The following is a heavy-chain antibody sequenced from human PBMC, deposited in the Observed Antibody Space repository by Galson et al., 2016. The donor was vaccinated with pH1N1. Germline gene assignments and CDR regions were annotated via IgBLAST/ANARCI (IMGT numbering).Heavy chain of an antibody. D-gene: IGHD4-17*01. Sequence: PALVKPTQTLTLTCSFSGFSLSSRGVGVGWVRQSPGKAPQWLALIYWDGNYHYSPSLKTRLTITKDTTRNRVVLTMTNMAPVDTATYYCANSVGNSVTTQKPFDYWGQGTLVTVSS. J-gene: IGHJ4*02. CDR3: ANSVGNSVTTQKPFDY. CDR2: IYWDGNY. CDR1: GFSLSSRGVG. V-gene: IGHV2-5*02.